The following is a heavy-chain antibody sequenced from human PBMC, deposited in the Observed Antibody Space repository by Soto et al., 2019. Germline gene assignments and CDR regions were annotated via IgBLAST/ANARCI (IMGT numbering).Heavy chain of an antibody. V-gene: IGHV4-34*01. D-gene: IGHD3-16*01. Sequence: KPSETLSLTCAVYGGFLSESYWTWIRQPPGKGLEWIGEINHVVGTNYNPSLKSRVTMSVDTSQNQFSLRLISVTAADTAMYFCVRIRYQLPSSVLWLDPWGQGTRVTVSS. J-gene: IGHJ5*02. CDR3: VRIRYQLPSSVLWLDP. CDR1: GGFLSESY. CDR2: INHVVGT.